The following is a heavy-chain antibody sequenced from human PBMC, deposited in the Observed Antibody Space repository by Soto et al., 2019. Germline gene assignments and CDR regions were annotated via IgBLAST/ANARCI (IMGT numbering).Heavy chain of an antibody. CDR3: ARVVGGYYYGMDV. Sequence: QVQLQESGPGLVKPSGTLSLTCAVSGGSISSSNWWSWVRQPPGKGLEWIGEIYHSGSTNYNPSLKRRGTTSVDKSKNQFSLKLSSVTAADTAVYYCARVVGGYYYGMDVWGQGTTVTVSS. J-gene: IGHJ6*02. D-gene: IGHD2-2*01. CDR2: IYHSGST. CDR1: GGSISSSNW. V-gene: IGHV4-4*02.